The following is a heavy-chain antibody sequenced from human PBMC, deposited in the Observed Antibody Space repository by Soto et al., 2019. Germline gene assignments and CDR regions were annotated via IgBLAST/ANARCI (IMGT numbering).Heavy chain of an antibody. J-gene: IGHJ6*02. CDR2: ISWDGGST. D-gene: IGHD6-13*01. V-gene: IGHV3-43*01. Sequence: EVQLVESGGVVVQPGGSLRLSCAASGFTFDDYTMHWVRQAPGKGLEWVSLISWDGGSTYYADSVKGRFTISRDNSKNSLYLQMNSLRTEDTALYYCAKAYSSSSTYYYYDGMDVWGQGTTVTVSS. CDR3: AKAYSSSSTYYYYDGMDV. CDR1: GFTFDDYT.